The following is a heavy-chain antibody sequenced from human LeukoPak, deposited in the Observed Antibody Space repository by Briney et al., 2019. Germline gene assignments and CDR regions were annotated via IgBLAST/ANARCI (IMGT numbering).Heavy chain of an antibody. J-gene: IGHJ4*02. CDR2: IKQDGSEK. Sequence: GGSLRLSCAASGYTFSSYWMSWVRQAPGKGLEWVANIKQDGSEKYYVDSVKGRFTISRDNAKNSLYLQMNSLGAEATAVYYCARDSSGWYGGGFDYWGQGTLVTVSS. CDR3: ARDSSGWYGGGFDY. V-gene: IGHV3-7*01. CDR1: GYTFSSYW. D-gene: IGHD6-19*01.